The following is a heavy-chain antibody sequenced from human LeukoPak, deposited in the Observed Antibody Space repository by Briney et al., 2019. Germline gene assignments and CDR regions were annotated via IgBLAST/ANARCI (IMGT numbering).Heavy chain of an antibody. CDR3: AKDDRVVVITRALDY. D-gene: IGHD3-22*01. Sequence: GASLRLSCAASGFTFSNYAMNWVRQAPGKGLEWVSGTCGSGVSTYYADSVKGRFTISRDNSKNTLYLQMNSLRGEDTAVYYCAKDDRVVVITRALDYWGQGTLVTVSS. J-gene: IGHJ4*02. CDR2: TCGSGVST. CDR1: GFTFSNYA. V-gene: IGHV3-23*01.